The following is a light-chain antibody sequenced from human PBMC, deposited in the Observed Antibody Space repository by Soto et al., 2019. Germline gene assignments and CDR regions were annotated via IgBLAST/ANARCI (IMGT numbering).Light chain of an antibody. J-gene: IGKJ1*01. CDR1: QSVSSTY. CDR3: QQCGSPPPT. V-gene: IGKV3-20*01. Sequence: EIVLTQSPGTLSLSPGERATLSCRASQSVSSTYLAWYQQKPGQAPRLLIHGASNRATGIPDRFSGSGSGTDFTLTISRLEPEDFAVFYCQQCGSPPPTFGQGTKVDIK. CDR2: GAS.